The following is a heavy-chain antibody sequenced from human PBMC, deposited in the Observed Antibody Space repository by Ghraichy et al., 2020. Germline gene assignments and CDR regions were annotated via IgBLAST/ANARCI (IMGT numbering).Heavy chain of an antibody. D-gene: IGHD4-17*01. J-gene: IGHJ4*02. CDR3: AKDRDYGDYGGDYYFDY. CDR2: ISGSGGST. V-gene: IGHV3-23*01. Sequence: GGSLRLSCAASGFTFSSYAMSWVRQAPGKGLEWVSAISGSGGSTYYADSVKGRRTISRDNSKNTLYLQMNSLRAEDTAVYYCAKDRDYGDYGGDYYFDYWGQGTLVTVSS. CDR1: GFTFSSYA.